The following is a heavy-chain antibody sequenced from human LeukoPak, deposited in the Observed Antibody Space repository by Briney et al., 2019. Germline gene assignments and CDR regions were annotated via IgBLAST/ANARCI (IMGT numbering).Heavy chain of an antibody. V-gene: IGHV3-7*01. D-gene: IGHD6-13*01. Sequence: GGSLRLSCAASGFTFSSYWMSWVRHAARKRLEWVANIKQDGSEKYYVDSVKGRFTISRDNAKNSLYLQMNSLRAEDTAVYYCARGGSSWPFDYWGQGTLVTVSS. CDR3: ARGGSSWPFDY. CDR1: GFTFSSYW. CDR2: IKQDGSEK. J-gene: IGHJ4*02.